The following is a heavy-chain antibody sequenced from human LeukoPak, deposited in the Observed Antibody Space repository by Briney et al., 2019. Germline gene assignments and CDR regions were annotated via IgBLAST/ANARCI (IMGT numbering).Heavy chain of an antibody. J-gene: IGHJ3*02. D-gene: IGHD1-26*01. V-gene: IGHV1-2*02. CDR1: GYTFTGYY. CDR2: INPNSGGT. Sequence: ASVKVSCKASGYTFTGYYMHWVRQAPGQGLEWMGWINPNSGGTNYAQKFQGRVTMTRDTSISTAYMELSRLRSDDTAVYYCARGGEGATSQQVALDIWGQGTMVTVSS. CDR3: ARGGEGATSQQVALDI.